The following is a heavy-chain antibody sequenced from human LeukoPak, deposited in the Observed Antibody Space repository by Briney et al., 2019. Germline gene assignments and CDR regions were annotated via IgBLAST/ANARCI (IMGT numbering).Heavy chain of an antibody. J-gene: IGHJ4*02. Sequence: PSETLSLTCTVSGGSISSYYWSWIRQPPGKGLEWIAYIYYSGSTNYNPSLKSRATISVDTSKNQFSLKLRSVTAADTAVYYCARALNYGDSYFDYWGQGTLVTVSS. V-gene: IGHV4-59*12. CDR3: ARALNYGDSYFDY. CDR2: IYYSGST. D-gene: IGHD4-17*01. CDR1: GGSISSYY.